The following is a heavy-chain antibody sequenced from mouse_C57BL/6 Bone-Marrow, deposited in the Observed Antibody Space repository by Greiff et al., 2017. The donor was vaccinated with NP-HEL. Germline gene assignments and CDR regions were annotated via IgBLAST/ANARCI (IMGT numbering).Heavy chain of an antibody. V-gene: IGHV1-54*01. D-gene: IGHD3-2*02. CDR2: INPGSGGT. Sequence: VQLQQSGAELVRPGTSVKVSCKASGYAFTNYLIEWVKQRPGQGLEWIGVINPGSGGTNYNEKFKGKATLTADKSSSTAYMQRSSLTSEDSAVYFCARDSSGYVAYWGQGTLVTVSA. CDR3: ARDSSGYVAY. J-gene: IGHJ3*01. CDR1: GYAFTNYL.